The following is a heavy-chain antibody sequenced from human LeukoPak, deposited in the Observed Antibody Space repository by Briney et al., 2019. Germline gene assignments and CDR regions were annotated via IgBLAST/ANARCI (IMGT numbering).Heavy chain of an antibody. D-gene: IGHD1-26*01. CDR3: ARQGPRGATTFFDH. V-gene: IGHV4-39*01. CDR1: GGSISSSSYY. Sequence: SETLSLTCTVSGGSISSSSYYWGWIRQPPGKGLEWIGSIYYSGSTYYNPSLKSRVTISVDTSKNQFSLKLSSVTAADTAVYYCARQGPRGATTFFDHWGQGTLVTVSS. J-gene: IGHJ4*02. CDR2: IYYSGST.